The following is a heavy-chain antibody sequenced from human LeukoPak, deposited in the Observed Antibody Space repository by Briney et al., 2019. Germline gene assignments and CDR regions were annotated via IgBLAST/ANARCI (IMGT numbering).Heavy chain of an antibody. Sequence: GGSLRLSCAASGFTFSTYWMSWVRQAPGKGLEWVANIKQGTSEKYYVDSVKGRFTISRDNAKNSLYLQMNSLRAEDTAVYYCARENWNYSFDYWGQGTLVTVSS. CDR2: IKQGTSEK. V-gene: IGHV3-7*01. CDR3: ARENWNYSFDY. J-gene: IGHJ4*02. CDR1: GFTFSTYW. D-gene: IGHD1-7*01.